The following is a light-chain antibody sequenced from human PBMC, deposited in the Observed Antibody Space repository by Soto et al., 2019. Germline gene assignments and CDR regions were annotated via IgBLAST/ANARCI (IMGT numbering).Light chain of an antibody. CDR3: QQADSFPLS. V-gene: IGKV1-12*01. Sequence: IRMTQSPSSFSASTGDRVTITCRASQTISSWLAWYQQKPGKAPKLLIYAASSLQSGVPSRFSGSGYGTDFTLTISSLQPEDFATYYCQQADSFPLSFGGGTKVDIK. CDR1: QTISSW. J-gene: IGKJ4*01. CDR2: AAS.